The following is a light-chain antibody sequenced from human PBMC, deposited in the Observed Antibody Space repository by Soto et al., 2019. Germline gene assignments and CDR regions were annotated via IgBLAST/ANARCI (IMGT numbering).Light chain of an antibody. Sequence: DIQMTQAPSSLSASGGDRVTITCRASQSVNRNLHWYQQRPGKAPKLLISGASSLQSGVPSRFSGSGSGTDVTVTISRLQAEDLETYYCHQSLMTQYRFGQGTKLQSK. CDR3: HQSLMTQYR. V-gene: IGKV1-39*01. CDR1: QSVNRN. J-gene: IGKJ2*03. CDR2: GAS.